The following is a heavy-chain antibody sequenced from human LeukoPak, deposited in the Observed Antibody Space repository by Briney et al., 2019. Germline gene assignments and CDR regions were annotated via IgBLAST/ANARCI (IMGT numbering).Heavy chain of an antibody. CDR1: GFTFSDYY. CDR2: ISSSSSYT. V-gene: IGHV3-11*03. CDR3: ARRLGYCSSTSCYPFDY. J-gene: IGHJ4*02. Sequence: GGSLRLSCAASGFTFSDYYMSWIRQAPGKGLEWVSYISSSSSYTNYADSVKGRSTISRDNAKNSLYLQMNSLRAEDTAVYYCARRLGYCSSTSCYPFDYWGQGTLVTVSS. D-gene: IGHD2-2*01.